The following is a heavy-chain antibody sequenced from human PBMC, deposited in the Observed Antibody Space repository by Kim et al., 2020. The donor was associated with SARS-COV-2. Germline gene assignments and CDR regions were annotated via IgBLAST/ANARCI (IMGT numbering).Heavy chain of an antibody. J-gene: IGHJ4*02. CDR2: ISDTGDGT. CDR3: AKVTWDGLDDY. CDR1: GFTFSSYA. V-gene: IGHV3-23*01. D-gene: IGHD1-1*01. Sequence: GGSLRLSCAASGFTFSSYAMSWVRQAPGKGLEWVSAISDTGDGTYYADSVKGRFTISRDNSKNTLYLQMNRLRAEDTAIYYCAKVTWDGLDDYWGQGTLVTVSS.